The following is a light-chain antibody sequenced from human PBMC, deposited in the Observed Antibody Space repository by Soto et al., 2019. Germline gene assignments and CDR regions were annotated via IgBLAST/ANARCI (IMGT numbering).Light chain of an antibody. Sequence: DIQMTQSPSTLSASVGDRVTITCRASQSISMWLAWFQQKPGKAPKLVIHEASSLQSGVPSRFSGSGSGTEFTLTIINLQPDDSATYYCQHYDGYPYTFGQGTKLEI. CDR3: QHYDGYPYT. V-gene: IGKV1-5*03. J-gene: IGKJ2*01. CDR2: EAS. CDR1: QSISMW.